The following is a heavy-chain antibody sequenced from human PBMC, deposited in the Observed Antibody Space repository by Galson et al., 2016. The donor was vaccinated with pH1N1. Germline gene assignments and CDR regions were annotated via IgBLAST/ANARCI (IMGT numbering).Heavy chain of an antibody. CDR1: GTSISSGSYY. Sequence: TLSLTCTVSGTSISSGSYYWSWIRQPAGKGLEWIGHIHTSGSTNYTPSLKSRVTISVDTSKNQFSLKVSSVTAADTAVYYCARDRSPARLYYWGQGTLVTVSS. V-gene: IGHV4-61*09. J-gene: IGHJ4*02. D-gene: IGHD2-2*01. CDR3: ARDRSPARLYY. CDR2: IHTSGST.